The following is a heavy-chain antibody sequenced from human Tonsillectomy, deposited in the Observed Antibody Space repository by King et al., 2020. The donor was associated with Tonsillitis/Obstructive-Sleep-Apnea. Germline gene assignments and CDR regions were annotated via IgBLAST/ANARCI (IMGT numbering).Heavy chain of an antibody. J-gene: IGHJ4*02. CDR1: GFTFSASS. V-gene: IGHV3-73*01. D-gene: IGHD1-1*01. CDR2: IRSKASTYAT. Sequence: VQLVESGGDLVQPGGSLKLSCAASGFTFSASSMHWVRQASGNGLEWVGRIRSKASTYATAYAASVKGRFTISRDDSKNTAYLQMNSLTAEDTAVYYCSPEGTGFGSWGQGTLVTVSS. CDR3: SPEGTGFGS.